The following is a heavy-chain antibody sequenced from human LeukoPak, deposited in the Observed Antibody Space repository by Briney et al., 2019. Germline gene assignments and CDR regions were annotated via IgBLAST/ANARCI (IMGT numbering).Heavy chain of an antibody. CDR1: GASISSGDYY. Sequence: PSETLSLTCFVSGASISSGDYYWSWIRQPPGKGLEWIGYIYDGGNTYYNPSLKSRVTISVDTSKNQFSLRLRSVTAADTAVYYCVKQWLRNAFDLWGQGTMVTVS. V-gene: IGHV4-30-4*01. D-gene: IGHD3-22*01. CDR2: IYDGGNT. J-gene: IGHJ3*01. CDR3: VKQWLRNAFDL.